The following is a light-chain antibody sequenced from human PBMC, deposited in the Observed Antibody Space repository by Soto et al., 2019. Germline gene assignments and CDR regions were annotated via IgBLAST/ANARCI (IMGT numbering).Light chain of an antibody. Sequence: EIVLTQSPATLSLSPGERATLSCRTSQSVSTSLAWYQQKPGQAPSLLIYDASNRATGIPARFSGSGSGTDFTLTFSSLEPEDFAVYYCQHRYNWPFTFGPGTKVDIK. J-gene: IGKJ3*01. CDR2: DAS. V-gene: IGKV3-11*01. CDR3: QHRYNWPFT. CDR1: QSVSTS.